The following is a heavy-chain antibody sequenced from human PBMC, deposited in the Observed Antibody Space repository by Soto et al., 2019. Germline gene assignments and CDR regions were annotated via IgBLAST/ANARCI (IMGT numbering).Heavy chain of an antibody. D-gene: IGHD5-18*01. J-gene: IGHJ5*02. Sequence: PSETLSLTCTVSGGSISSGDYYWSWIRQPPGKGLEWIGYIYYSGSTYYNPSLKSRVTISVDTSKNQFSLKLSSVTAADTAVYYCARSTWIQLWFDVWGQGTLVTVSS. CDR2: IYYSGST. CDR3: ARSTWIQLWFDV. CDR1: GGSISSGDYY. V-gene: IGHV4-30-4*01.